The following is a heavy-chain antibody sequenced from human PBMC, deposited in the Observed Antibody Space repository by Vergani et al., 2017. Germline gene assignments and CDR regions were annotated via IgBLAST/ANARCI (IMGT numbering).Heavy chain of an antibody. CDR1: GYTFTGYY. Sequence: QVQLVQSGAEVKKPGASVKVSCKASGYTFTGYYMHWVRQAPGQGLEWMGWINPNSGDTKYAQKFQGRVTMTRDTSISTAYMELSRLRSDDTAVYYCARDPYGENQFDYWGQGTLVTVSS. J-gene: IGHJ4*02. CDR2: INPNSGDT. D-gene: IGHD4-17*01. CDR3: ARDPYGENQFDY. V-gene: IGHV1-2*02.